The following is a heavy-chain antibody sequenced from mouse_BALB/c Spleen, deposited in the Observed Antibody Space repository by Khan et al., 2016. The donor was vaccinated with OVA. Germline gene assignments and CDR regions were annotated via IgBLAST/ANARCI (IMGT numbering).Heavy chain of an antibody. J-gene: IGHJ3*01. CDR1: GYIFTDYL. CDR3: TRAGYGAFAF. V-gene: IGHV1-5*01. CDR2: IYPGNNDT. D-gene: IGHD1-1*01. Sequence: VQLQQPGTVLARPGTSVRMSCKASGYIFTDYLMHWVKQRPGQSLEWIGSIYPGNNDTSYNQKFKDKAKLTSVPSATTAYMDFSSLTNEDSAVFYCTRAGYGAFAFWGQGTLVTVSA.